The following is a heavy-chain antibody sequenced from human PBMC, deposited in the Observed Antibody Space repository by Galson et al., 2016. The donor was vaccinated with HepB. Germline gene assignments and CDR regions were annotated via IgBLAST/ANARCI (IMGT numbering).Heavy chain of an antibody. CDR3: ARSSASRNGYFDS. V-gene: IGHV4-39*01. D-gene: IGHD6-19*01. CDR2: IHSSGTS. J-gene: IGHJ4*02. CDR1: GVSVSSCYYF. Sequence: SETLSLTCTVSGVSVSSCYYFWGWVRPPPGKGLEWIGLIHSSGTSHYDPSLNSRLTMSVETAKNQFSLRLSSVTAADTAVYYCARSSASRNGYFDSWGQGTLVTVSS.